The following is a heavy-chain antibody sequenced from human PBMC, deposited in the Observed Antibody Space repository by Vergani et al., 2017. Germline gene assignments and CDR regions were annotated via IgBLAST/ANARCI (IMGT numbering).Heavy chain of an antibody. J-gene: IGHJ5*02. V-gene: IGHV1-46*02. CDR3: ARSIGYCAGATCRAYYFYH. D-gene: IGHD2-21*01. CDR1: GYTFKNYY. Sequence: QVQLVQSGAEVKKPGASVKVSCKASGYTFKNYYIHWLRQAPGQAFEWMGILNPTTGHTTSAQKFMGRVDMTRDPSTDTSTRTVQMTLSSLRSEDTAVYYCARSIGYCAGATCRAYYFYHWGQGTRVTVSS. CDR2: LNPTTGHT.